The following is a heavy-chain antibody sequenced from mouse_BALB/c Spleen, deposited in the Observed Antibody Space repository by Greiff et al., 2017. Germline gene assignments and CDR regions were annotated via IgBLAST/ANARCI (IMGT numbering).Heavy chain of an antibody. CDR1: EYEFPSHD. D-gene: IGHD2-1*01. CDR3: ARLHGNYPIGYAMDY. J-gene: IGHJ4*01. Sequence: EVQLMESGGGLVQPGESLKLSCESNEYEFPSHDMSWVRKTPEKRLELVAAINSDGGSTYYPDTMERRFIISRDNTKKTLYLQMSSLRSEDTALYYCARLHGNYPIGYAMDYWGQGTSVTVSS. V-gene: IGHV5-2*01. CDR2: INSDGGST.